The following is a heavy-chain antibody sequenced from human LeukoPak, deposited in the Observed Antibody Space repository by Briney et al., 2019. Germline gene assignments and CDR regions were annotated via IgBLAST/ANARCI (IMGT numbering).Heavy chain of an antibody. CDR3: ARTLSYSSSWLKTQKNNWFDP. J-gene: IGHJ5*02. D-gene: IGHD6-13*01. Sequence: SETLSLTCTVSGGSISSYYWNWIRQPPGKGLEWIGYIYYSGSTNYNPSLKSRVTISVDTSKNQFSLKLSSVTAADTAVYYCARTLSYSSSWLKTQKNNWFDPWGQGTLVTVSS. V-gene: IGHV4-59*01. CDR1: GGSISSYY. CDR2: IYYSGST.